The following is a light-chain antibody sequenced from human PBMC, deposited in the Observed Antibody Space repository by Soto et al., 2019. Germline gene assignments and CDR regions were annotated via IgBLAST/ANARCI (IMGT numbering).Light chain of an antibody. J-gene: IGKJ1*01. V-gene: IGKV3-20*01. CDR3: QQYGSSPGT. CDR2: GAS. Sequence: EIVLTQSPGTLSLSPGERATLSCRASQSVSSSYLAWYRQKPGQAPRLLIYGASSRATGITDRFSGSGSGTDFTLTISSLEPEDFAVYYCQQYGSSPGTFGQGTKVEIK. CDR1: QSVSSSY.